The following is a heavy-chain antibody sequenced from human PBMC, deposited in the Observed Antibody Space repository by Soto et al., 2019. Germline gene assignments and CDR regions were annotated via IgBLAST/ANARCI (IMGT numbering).Heavy chain of an antibody. CDR1: GGSISSSSYY. CDR2: IYYSGST. D-gene: IGHD2-2*01. Sequence: PSETLSLTCTVSGGSISSSSYYWGWIRQPPGKGLEWIGSIYYSGSTYYNPSLKSRVTISVDTSKNQFSLKLSSVTAADTAVYYCARHAVIGYCSSTSCYLGNRRTNWFDPWGQGTLVTVSS. CDR3: ARHAVIGYCSSTSCYLGNRRTNWFDP. V-gene: IGHV4-39*01. J-gene: IGHJ5*02.